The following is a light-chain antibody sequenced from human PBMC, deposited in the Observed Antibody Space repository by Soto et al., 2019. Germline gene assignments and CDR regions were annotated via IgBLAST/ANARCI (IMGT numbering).Light chain of an antibody. CDR3: QSFDTIWV. CDR1: SGSIATNY. V-gene: IGLV6-57*01. J-gene: IGLJ3*02. Sequence: NFMLTQPQSVSESPGKTITISCTRSSGSIATNYVQWYQQRPGSSPTTVIYEDDQRPSGVPDRFSGSVDISSNSASLIISGLKTEDEADYYCQSFDTIWVLGGGTKLTVL. CDR2: EDD.